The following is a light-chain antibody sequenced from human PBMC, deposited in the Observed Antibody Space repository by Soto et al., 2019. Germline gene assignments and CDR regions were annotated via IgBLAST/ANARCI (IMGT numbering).Light chain of an antibody. CDR1: SSDVGGYNY. J-gene: IGLJ2*01. CDR3: CSFAGTYTI. CDR2: EVS. Sequence: QSALTQPASVSGSPGQSITISCTGTSSDVGGYNYVSWYQQHPGKGPKLMIYEVSNRPSGVSNRFSGSKSGNTASLTISGLQAEDESDYYCCSFAGTYTIFGGGTKLTVL. V-gene: IGLV2-14*01.